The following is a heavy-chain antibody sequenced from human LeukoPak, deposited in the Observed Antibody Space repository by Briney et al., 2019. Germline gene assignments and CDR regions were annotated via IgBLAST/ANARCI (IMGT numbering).Heavy chain of an antibody. CDR2: IYHSGST. D-gene: IGHD5-12*01. Sequence: SETLSLTCTVSGGSISSYYWSWIRQPPGKGLEWIGYIYHSGSTYYNPSLKSRVTISVDRSKNQFSLKLSSVTAADTAVYYCARVVATIGYYFDYWGQGTLVTVSS. J-gene: IGHJ4*02. CDR3: ARVVATIGYYFDY. V-gene: IGHV4-59*12. CDR1: GGSISSYY.